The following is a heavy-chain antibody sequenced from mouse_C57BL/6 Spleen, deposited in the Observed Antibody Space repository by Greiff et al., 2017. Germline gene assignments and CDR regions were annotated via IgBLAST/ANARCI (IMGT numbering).Heavy chain of an antibody. CDR2: IYPGDGDT. J-gene: IGHJ2*01. CDR1: GYAFSSSW. D-gene: IGHD2-4*01. CDR3: ARSDYEGDY. V-gene: IGHV1-82*01. Sequence: QVQLQQSGPELVKPGASVKISCKASGYAFSSSWMNWVKQRPGQGLEWIGRIYPGDGDTNYNGKFKGKATLTADKSSSTAYMQLSSLTSEDSAVYCWARSDYEGDYWGQGTTLTVSS.